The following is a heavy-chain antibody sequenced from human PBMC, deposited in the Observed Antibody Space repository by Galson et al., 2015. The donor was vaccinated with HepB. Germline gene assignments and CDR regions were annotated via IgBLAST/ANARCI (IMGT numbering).Heavy chain of an antibody. CDR1: GGSFSGYY. CDR2: INHSGST. CDR3: ARGSAYQLLYQTGTWFDP. D-gene: IGHD2-2*02. Sequence: ETLSLTCAVYGGSFSGYYWSWIRQPPGKGLEWIGEINHSGSTNYNPSLKSRVTISVDTSKNQFSLKLSSVTAADTAVYYCARGSAYQLLYQTGTWFDPWGQGTLVTVSS. J-gene: IGHJ5*02. V-gene: IGHV4-34*01.